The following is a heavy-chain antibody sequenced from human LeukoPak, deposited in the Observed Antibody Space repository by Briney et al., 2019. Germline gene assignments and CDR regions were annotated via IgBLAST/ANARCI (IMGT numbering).Heavy chain of an antibody. CDR3: ARAQPPPHYDSSGLDAFDI. Sequence: PGGSLRLSCAASGFTFSNYWMHWVRQAPGKGLVWVSRINSDGINTSYADSVKGRFTISRDNAKNTLNLQMNSLRAEDTAVYYCARAQPPPHYDSSGLDAFDIWGQGTMVTVSS. CDR1: GFTFSNYW. CDR2: INSDGINT. D-gene: IGHD3-22*01. V-gene: IGHV3-74*01. J-gene: IGHJ3*02.